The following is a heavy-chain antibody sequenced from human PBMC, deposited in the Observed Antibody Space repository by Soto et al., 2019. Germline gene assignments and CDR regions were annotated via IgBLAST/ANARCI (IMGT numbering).Heavy chain of an antibody. V-gene: IGHV3-23*01. J-gene: IGHJ4*02. CDR2: ISGNSGKT. D-gene: IGHD2-21*02. CDR1: GVGLSTYA. CDR3: ALPSCGGDCYSPFDY. Sequence: EVQLLESGGGFVQPGGSLRLSCTASGVGLSTYAISWVRQAPGKGLVWVSVISGNSGKTDYADSVKGRFSISRDKSENTVYLQMNRRRAEDTAVYYCALPSCGGDCYSPFDYWGQGTLVTVSS.